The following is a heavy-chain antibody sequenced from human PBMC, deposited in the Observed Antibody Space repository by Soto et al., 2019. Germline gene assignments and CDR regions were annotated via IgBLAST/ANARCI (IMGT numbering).Heavy chain of an antibody. CDR1: GFSLSTSGVG. CDR2: IYWDDDK. D-gene: IGHD2-15*01. J-gene: IGHJ5*02. Sequence: QITLKESGPTLVKPTQTLTLTCTFSGFSLSTSGVGVGWIRQPPGKALEWLAFIYWDDDKRYRPSLKSRLTLTTDTAKNQVVPTMTNMDPVDTATYYCAHRRVVPAKGNNWFDTWGQGTLVIVSS. V-gene: IGHV2-5*02. CDR3: AHRRVVPAKGNNWFDT.